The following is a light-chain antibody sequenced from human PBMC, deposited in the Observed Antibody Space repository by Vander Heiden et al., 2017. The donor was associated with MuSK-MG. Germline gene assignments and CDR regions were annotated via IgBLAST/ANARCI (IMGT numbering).Light chain of an antibody. CDR3: QVWDSSSDHVV. CDR1: NLGSKS. Sequence: SYVLTQPPSVSAAPRQTARITCGGNNLGSKSVTWYQQRPGQAPVLGVYDESDRPSGIPERFSGSNSGNTAALTISRVEAGDEADYYCQVWDSSSDHVVFGGGTKLTVL. V-gene: IGLV3-21*02. CDR2: DES. J-gene: IGLJ2*01.